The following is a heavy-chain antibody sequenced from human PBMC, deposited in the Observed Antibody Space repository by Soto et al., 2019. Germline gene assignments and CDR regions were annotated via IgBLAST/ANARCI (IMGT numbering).Heavy chain of an antibody. V-gene: IGHV3-33*08. J-gene: IGHJ4*02. Sequence: QVQLVESGGGVVQPGGSLRLSCAASGFTFSYYGFHWVRQAPGKGLEWVAVMHTGGNEKYYVDSVKGRFTVSRDDSRNMVYLEMSGLRPEDTAEYFCARDADTTGHYSHFDLWGRGALVPVS. CDR2: MHTGGNEK. D-gene: IGHD3-9*01. CDR3: ARDADTTGHYSHFDL. CDR1: GFTFSYYG.